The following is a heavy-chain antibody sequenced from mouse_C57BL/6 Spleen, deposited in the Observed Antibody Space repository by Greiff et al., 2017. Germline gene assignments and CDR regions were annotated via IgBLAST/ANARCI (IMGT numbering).Heavy chain of an antibody. J-gene: IGHJ1*03. CDR3: ARGTTVVASYWYFDV. Sequence: EVQGVESGPGLAKPSQTLSLTCSVTGYSITSDYWNWIRKFPGNKLEYMGYISYSGSTYYNPSLKSRISITRDTSKNQYYLQLNSVTTEDTATYYCARGTTVVASYWYFDVWGTGTTVTVSS. CDR2: ISYSGST. D-gene: IGHD1-1*01. V-gene: IGHV3-8*01. CDR1: GYSITSDY.